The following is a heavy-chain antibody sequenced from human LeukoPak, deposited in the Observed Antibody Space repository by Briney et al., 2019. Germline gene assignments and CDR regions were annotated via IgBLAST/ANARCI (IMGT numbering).Heavy chain of an antibody. V-gene: IGHV3-20*04. Sequence: GGSLRLSCAASGFTLDDYGMSWVRQAPGKGLEWVSGINWNGSSTGYADSVKGRFTISRDNAKNSLYLQMNSLRAEDAALYYCARDDCSGGSCYFDYWGQGTLVTVSS. J-gene: IGHJ4*02. CDR3: ARDDCSGGSCYFDY. CDR2: INWNGSST. CDR1: GFTLDDYG. D-gene: IGHD2-15*01.